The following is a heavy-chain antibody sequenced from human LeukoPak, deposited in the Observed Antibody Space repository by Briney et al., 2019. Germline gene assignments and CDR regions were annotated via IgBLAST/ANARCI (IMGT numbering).Heavy chain of an antibody. CDR2: IYYSGST. D-gene: IGHD6-13*01. Sequence: PSETLSLTCTVSGGSISSYYWSWLRQPPGKGLEWIGYIYYSGSTNYNPSLKSRVTISVDTSKNQFSLKLSSVTAADTAVYYCARSIAAAGVHGMDVWGQGTTVTVSS. J-gene: IGHJ6*02. CDR3: ARSIAAAGVHGMDV. CDR1: GGSISSYY. V-gene: IGHV4-59*08.